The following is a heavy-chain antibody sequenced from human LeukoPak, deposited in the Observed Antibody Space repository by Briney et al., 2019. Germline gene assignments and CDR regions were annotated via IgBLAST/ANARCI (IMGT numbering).Heavy chain of an antibody. J-gene: IGHJ4*02. CDR2: IYSGGST. CDR3: ASSSWFYYFNY. D-gene: IGHD6-13*01. CDR1: GFTFSSYA. V-gene: IGHV3-53*01. Sequence: GGSLRLSCAASGFTFSSYAMSWVRQAPGKGLEWVSVIYSGGSTYYADSVKGRFTISRDNSKNTLYLQMNSLRAEDTAVYYCASSSWFYYFNYWGQGTLVTVSS.